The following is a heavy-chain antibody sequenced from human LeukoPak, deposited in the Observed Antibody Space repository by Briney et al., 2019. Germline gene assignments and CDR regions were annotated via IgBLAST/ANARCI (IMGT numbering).Heavy chain of an antibody. Sequence: SETLSLTCTVSGGSISSGDYYWNWIRQPPGKGLEWIGYIFYSGSTYYNPSLKSRVNISVDTSKNQFSLRLRSVTAADTAVYYCAAWTPDLVFHYWGQGTLVTVSS. CDR1: GGSISSGDYY. CDR3: AAWTPDLVFHY. CDR2: IFYSGST. V-gene: IGHV4-30-4*01. D-gene: IGHD3/OR15-3a*01. J-gene: IGHJ4*02.